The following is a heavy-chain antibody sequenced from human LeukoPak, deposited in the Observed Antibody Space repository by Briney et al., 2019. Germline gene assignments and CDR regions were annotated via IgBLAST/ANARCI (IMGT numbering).Heavy chain of an antibody. CDR2: IHFDGSNK. D-gene: IGHD3-22*01. CDR3: AKALSSGHNLHDFDY. CDR1: EFTFNSYG. J-gene: IGHJ4*02. V-gene: IGHV3-30*02. Sequence: VQPGGSLRLSCAASEFTFNSYGMHWVRQAPGKGLEWVTFIHFDGSNKFYADSVKGRFTISRDNSKNTLYLQMNSLRAEDTAVYYCAKALSSGHNLHDFDYWGQGTLVTVSS.